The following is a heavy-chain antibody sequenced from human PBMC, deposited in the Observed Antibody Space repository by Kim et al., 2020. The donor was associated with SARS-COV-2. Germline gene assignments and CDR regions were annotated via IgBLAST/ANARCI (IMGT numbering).Heavy chain of an antibody. CDR1: GGSISSSSYY. D-gene: IGHD2-15*01. CDR3: ARHPPYCSGGSCYSTPARPFDY. V-gene: IGHV4-39*01. CDR2: IYYSGST. Sequence: SETLSLTCTVSGGSISSSSYYWGWIRQPPGKGLEWIGSIYYSGSTYYNPSLKSRVTISVDTSKNQFSRKLSSVTAADTAVYYCARHPPYCSGGSCYSTPARPFDYWGQGTLVTVSS. J-gene: IGHJ4*02.